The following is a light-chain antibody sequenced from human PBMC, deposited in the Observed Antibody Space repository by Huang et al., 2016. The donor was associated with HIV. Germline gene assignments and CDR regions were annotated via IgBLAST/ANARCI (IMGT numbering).Light chain of an antibody. CDR1: QSIFYSSNNRNY. CDR2: WAS. J-gene: IGKJ2*01. Sequence: DIVMTQSPASLAVSLGERATINCKSSQSIFYSSNNRNYLAWYQQKPGQSPKLLIYWASTRESGVPDRFTGSGSGTDFSLSISSLQAEDVGLYYCQQYYNVPFTFGQGTKLDIK. V-gene: IGKV4-1*01. CDR3: QQYYNVPFT.